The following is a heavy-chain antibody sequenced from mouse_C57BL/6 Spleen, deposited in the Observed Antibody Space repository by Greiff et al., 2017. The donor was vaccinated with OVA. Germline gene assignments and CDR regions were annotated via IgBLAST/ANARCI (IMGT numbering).Heavy chain of an antibody. CDR1: GYAFSSSW. CDR2: IYPGDGDT. J-gene: IGHJ2*01. Sequence: VQGVESGPELVKPGASVKISCKASGYAFSSSWMNWVKQRPGKGLEWIGRIYPGDGDTNYNGKFKGKATLTADKSSSTAYMQRSSLTSEDSAVYFCARGGDDFDYWGQGTTLTVSS. CDR3: ARGGDDFDY. D-gene: IGHD3-3*01. V-gene: IGHV1-82*01.